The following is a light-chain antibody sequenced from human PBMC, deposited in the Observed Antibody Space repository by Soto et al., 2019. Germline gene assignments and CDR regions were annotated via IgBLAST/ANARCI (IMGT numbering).Light chain of an antibody. V-gene: IGLV1-40*01. J-gene: IGLJ2*01. CDR2: GNS. CDR3: QSYDSSLSGSR. CDR1: SSNIGAGYD. Sequence: QSALTQPPSVSGAPGQRVTISCTGSSSNIGAGYDVHWYQQLPGTAPKLLIYGNSNRPSGVPDRFSGSKSGTSASLAITGLQAEDEADYYCQSYDSSLSGSRFGRGTKVTVL.